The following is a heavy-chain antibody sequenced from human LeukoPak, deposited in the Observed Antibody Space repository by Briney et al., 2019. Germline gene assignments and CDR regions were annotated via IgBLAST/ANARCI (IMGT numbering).Heavy chain of an antibody. CDR2: INPSGGST. Sequence: ASVKVSCKASGYTFTSYYMHWVRQAPGQGLEWMGIINPSGGSTSYAQKFQGRVTMTRDMSTSTVYMELSSLRSEDTAVYYCARDMRYCSGGSCYLGYWGQGTLVTVSS. CDR3: ARDMRYCSGGSCYLGY. V-gene: IGHV1-46*01. J-gene: IGHJ4*02. CDR1: GYTFTSYY. D-gene: IGHD2-15*01.